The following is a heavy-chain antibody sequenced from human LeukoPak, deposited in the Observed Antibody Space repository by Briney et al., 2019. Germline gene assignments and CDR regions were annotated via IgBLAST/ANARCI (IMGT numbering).Heavy chain of an antibody. Sequence: SETLSLTCTVSGGSISSSSYYWGWIRQPPGKGLEWIGSIYYSGSTYYNPSLKSRVTISVDTSKNQFSLKLSSVTAADTAVYYCARGDVYSSSPFDYWGQGTLVTVSS. V-gene: IGHV4-39*07. CDR1: GGSISSSSYY. D-gene: IGHD6-6*01. J-gene: IGHJ4*02. CDR3: ARGDVYSSSPFDY. CDR2: IYYSGST.